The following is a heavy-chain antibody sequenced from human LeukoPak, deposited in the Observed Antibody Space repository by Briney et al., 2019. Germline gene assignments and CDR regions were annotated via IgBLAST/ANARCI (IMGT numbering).Heavy chain of an antibody. CDR3: ARVGGYCSTTTCHPIDY. CDR2: IWFGGSDN. J-gene: IGHJ4*02. V-gene: IGHV3-33*01. D-gene: IGHD2-2*01. CDR1: GFTFSNYG. Sequence: GGSLRLSCAASGFTFSNYGMHWVRQAPGKGLEWVAIIWFGGSDNYYADSVKGRFTISRDNSKNTLYLQMNSLRAEDTAVYYCARVGGYCSTTTCHPIDYWGQGTLVTVSS.